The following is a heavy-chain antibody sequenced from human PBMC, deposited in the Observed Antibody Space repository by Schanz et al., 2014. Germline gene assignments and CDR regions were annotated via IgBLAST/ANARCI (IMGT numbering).Heavy chain of an antibody. CDR3: TRDTDYHFDH. D-gene: IGHD4-17*01. V-gene: IGHV3-74*01. CDR1: GFTFSSSW. Sequence: EVHLVESGGGLVQPGGSLRLSCAASGFTFSSSWMHWVRQAPGKGLVWVSRTSHDGSFTTFADSVKGRFTISRDNARNTLYLQMNSLRAEDTAVYYCTRDTDYHFDHWGQGILVTVSS. J-gene: IGHJ4*02. CDR2: TSHDGSFT.